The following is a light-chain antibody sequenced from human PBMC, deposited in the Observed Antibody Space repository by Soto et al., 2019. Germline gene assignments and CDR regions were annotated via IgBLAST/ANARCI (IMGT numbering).Light chain of an antibody. CDR1: QNIDDY. V-gene: IGKV1-39*01. CDR2: DAS. Sequence: DIQMTQSPSSLSASVGDRVTITCRASQNIDDYLNWYQQRPGKAPKLLIHDASNLQSGVPSRFSGSGSGTDFALTINSLQPEDFATFYCQQTYTTPWTFGQGTKVDIK. J-gene: IGKJ1*01. CDR3: QQTYTTPWT.